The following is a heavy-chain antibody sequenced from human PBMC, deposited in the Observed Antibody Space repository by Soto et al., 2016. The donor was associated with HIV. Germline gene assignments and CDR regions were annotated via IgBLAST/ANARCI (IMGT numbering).Heavy chain of an antibody. CDR3: AQDSSGSFDAFDM. Sequence: QLVQSAPEVKKPGTSVKVSCKASGFTFTNSLMQWVRQARGQRLEWIGWIVLGSGNTNYAQKFQERVTFTRDMSTSTAYMELNSLRSEDTAVYYYAQDSSGSFDAFDMWGQGTVVTVSS. CDR2: IVLGSGNT. D-gene: IGHD3-22*01. CDR1: GFTFTNSL. V-gene: IGHV1-58*02. J-gene: IGHJ3*02.